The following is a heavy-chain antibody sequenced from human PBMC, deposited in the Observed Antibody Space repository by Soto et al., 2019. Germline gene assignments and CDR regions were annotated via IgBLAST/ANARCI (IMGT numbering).Heavy chain of an antibody. CDR1: GASLLSSY. V-gene: IGHV4-4*07. J-gene: IGHJ4*02. CDR3: AKGWNEKYFDS. Sequence: VQLQESGPGLVKPSETLSLSCTVSGASLLSSYWSWVRQPAGKGLEWIGHIFSSGRTSYNPSLKNRLTVSIDTSKNLFSLNSSSVTAADTAVYYCAKGWNEKYFDSWGQGSLVTVSS. CDR2: IFSSGRT. D-gene: IGHD1-1*01.